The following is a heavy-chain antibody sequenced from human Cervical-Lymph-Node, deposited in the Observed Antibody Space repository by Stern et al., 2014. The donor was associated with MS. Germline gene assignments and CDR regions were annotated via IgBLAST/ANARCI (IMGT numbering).Heavy chain of an antibody. CDR2: IIPFVGTGTV. Sequence: QVQLVQSGADVKKPGSSVRVSCKASGGISWLRQAPGQGLEWMGGIIPFVGTGTVNYAQNFQGRLTIIADTSTNTTYMELSSLRFDDRAVYYWARGAGDNWFDPWGQGTLVSVSS. CDR3: ARGAGDNWFDP. J-gene: IGHJ5*02. V-gene: IGHV1-69*06. CDR1: GG. D-gene: IGHD3-10*01.